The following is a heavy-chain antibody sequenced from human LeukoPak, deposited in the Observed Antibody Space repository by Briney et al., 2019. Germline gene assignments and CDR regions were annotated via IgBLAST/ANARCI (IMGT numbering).Heavy chain of an antibody. Sequence: GGSLRLSCAASGFTFSSYAMSWVRQAPGKGLEWVSAISGSGGSTYYADSVKGRFTISRDNSKNTLYLQMNSLRAEDTAVYYCAKVRDHDFWSGYQYYYYYYMDVWGKGTTVTVSS. CDR1: GFTFSSYA. CDR3: AKVRDHDFWSGYQYYYYYYMDV. CDR2: ISGSGGST. D-gene: IGHD3-3*01. V-gene: IGHV3-23*01. J-gene: IGHJ6*03.